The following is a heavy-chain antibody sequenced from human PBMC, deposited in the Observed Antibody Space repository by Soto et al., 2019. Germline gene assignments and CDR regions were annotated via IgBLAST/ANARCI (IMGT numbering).Heavy chain of an antibody. CDR1: GGSISRGDYY. CDR2: IYYRAMA. J-gene: IGHJ4*02. CDR3: ARGSAILFCYFDY. V-gene: IGHV4-30-4*01. D-gene: IGHD3-3*01. Sequence: QVQLQESGPGLVKPSQTLSLTCNVSGGSISRGDYYWSWLRQPPARGLEWIGYIYYRAMAYYNPSLKSRVTISADTSKNQFSLNMTSVTAADTAVYYCARGSAILFCYFDYWCQGTPVTVSS.